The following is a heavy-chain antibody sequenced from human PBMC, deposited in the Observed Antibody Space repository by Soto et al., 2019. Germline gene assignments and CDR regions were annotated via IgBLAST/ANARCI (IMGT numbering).Heavy chain of an antibody. V-gene: IGHV1-8*01. CDR1: GCTFTSYD. J-gene: IGHJ6*03. D-gene: IGHD5-12*01. CDR2: MNPNSGNT. CDR3: ARGREYSGYDIYYYYYYYMDV. Sequence: ASVKVSCKASGCTFTSYDINWVRQATGQGLEWMGWMNPNSGNTGYAQKFQGRVTMTRNTSISTAYMELSSLRSEDTAVYYCARGREYSGYDIYYYYYYYMDVWGKGTTVTVSS.